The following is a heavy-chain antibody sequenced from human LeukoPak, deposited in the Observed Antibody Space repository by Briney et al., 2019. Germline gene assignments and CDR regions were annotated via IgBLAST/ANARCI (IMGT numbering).Heavy chain of an antibody. J-gene: IGHJ3*02. Sequence: GGSLRLSCAASGFTFSSYDMHWVRQATGKGLEWVSAIGTAGDTYYPGSVKGRFTISRESAKNSLYLQMNSLRAEDTAVYYCAALGLGIEGNDAFDIWGQGTMVTVSS. CDR2: IGTAGDT. D-gene: IGHD7-27*01. CDR3: AALGLGIEGNDAFDI. CDR1: GFTFSSYD. V-gene: IGHV3-13*01.